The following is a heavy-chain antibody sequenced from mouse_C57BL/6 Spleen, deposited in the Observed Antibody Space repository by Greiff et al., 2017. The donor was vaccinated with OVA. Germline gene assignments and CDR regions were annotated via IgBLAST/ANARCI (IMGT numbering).Heavy chain of an antibody. CDR3: ARQDWDSFAY. J-gene: IGHJ3*01. CDR1: GYAFSSSW. Sequence: VQLQQSGPELVKPGASVKISCKASGYAFSSSWMNWVKQRPGKGLEWIGRIYPGDGDTNYNGKFKGKATLTADKSSSTAYMQLSSLTSEDSAVYFCARQDWDSFAYWGQGTLVTVSA. V-gene: IGHV1-82*01. CDR2: IYPGDGDT. D-gene: IGHD4-1*01.